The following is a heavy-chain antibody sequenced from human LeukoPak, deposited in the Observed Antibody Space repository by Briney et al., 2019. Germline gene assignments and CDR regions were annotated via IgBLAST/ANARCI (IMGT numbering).Heavy chain of an antibody. V-gene: IGHV3-48*01. CDR1: GFTFSSYS. Sequence: SGGSLRLSCAASGFTFSSYSMNWVRQAPGKGLEWVSYISSSSSTIYYADSVKGRFTISRDNAKNSLYLQMNSLRAEDTAVYYCARDPRGYCSGGSCLPGYGMDVWGQGTTVTVSS. D-gene: IGHD2-15*01. CDR2: ISSSSSTI. J-gene: IGHJ6*02. CDR3: ARDPRGYCSGGSCLPGYGMDV.